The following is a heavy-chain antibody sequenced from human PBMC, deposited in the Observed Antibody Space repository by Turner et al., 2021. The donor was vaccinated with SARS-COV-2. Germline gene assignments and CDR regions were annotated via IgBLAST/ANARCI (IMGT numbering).Heavy chain of an antibody. D-gene: IGHD3-10*01. V-gene: IGHV3-23*04. CDR1: GFTLSRYT. CDR3: AKDAGVEESFFDY. CDR2: ISGSGENT. J-gene: IGHJ4*02. Sequence: EVQLVESGGGLVRPGGSRRLSCVASGFTLSRYTMIWVRQAPGKGLEWVSTISGSGENTHYAESVKGRFTISRDNSKNTLYLQMNSLRAEDTAIYYCAKDAGVEESFFDYWGQGTLVTVSS.